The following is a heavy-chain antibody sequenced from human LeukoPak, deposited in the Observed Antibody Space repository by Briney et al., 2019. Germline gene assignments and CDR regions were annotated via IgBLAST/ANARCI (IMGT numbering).Heavy chain of an antibody. D-gene: IGHD3-10*01. V-gene: IGHV3-74*01. CDR1: GFIFSTYW. J-gene: IGHJ4*02. CDR2: INSVGSST. CDR3: AKGSGFNPYATGF. Sequence: GGSLRLSCTASGFIFSTYWMHWVRQAPGKGLVWVSRINSVGSSTNYADSVKGRFTISRDNSKNTLYLQMNSLRAEDTAVYYCAKGSGFNPYATGFWGQGTLVTVSS.